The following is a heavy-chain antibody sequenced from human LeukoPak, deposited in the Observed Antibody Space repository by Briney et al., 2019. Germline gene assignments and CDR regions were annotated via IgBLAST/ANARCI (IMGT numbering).Heavy chain of an antibody. CDR2: IYHSGNT. D-gene: IGHD5-18*01. CDR1: GFTFSSYW. V-gene: IGHV4-4*01. J-gene: IGHJ4*02. Sequence: PGGSLRLSCAASGFTFSSYWMNWVRHSPGKGLEWIGEIYHSGNTNYNLSLGSRVTMSVDMSNNQFSLNLNSVTAADTAVYSCAAHRGHTYGPLDYWGLGTLVTVSS. CDR3: AAHRGHTYGPLDY.